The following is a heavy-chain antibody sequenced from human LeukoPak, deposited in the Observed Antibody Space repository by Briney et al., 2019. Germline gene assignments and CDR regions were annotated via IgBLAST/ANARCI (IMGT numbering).Heavy chain of an antibody. J-gene: IGHJ4*02. Sequence: SETLSLTCTVSGGSISSYYWSWIRQPPGKGLEWIGYIYTSGSTNYNPSLKSRVTISVDTSKNQFSLKLSSVTAADTAVYYCARLGTGDGYNLDYWGQETLVTVSS. CDR2: IYTSGST. CDR3: ARLGTGDGYNLDY. V-gene: IGHV4-4*09. D-gene: IGHD5-24*01. CDR1: GGSISSYY.